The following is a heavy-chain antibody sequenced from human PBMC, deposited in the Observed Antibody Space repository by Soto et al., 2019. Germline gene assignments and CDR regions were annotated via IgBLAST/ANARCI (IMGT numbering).Heavy chain of an antibody. CDR1: GFTFSSYA. CDR2: ISGSGGST. CDR3: AKDQGLTTVTAGYYFDY. D-gene: IGHD4-17*01. J-gene: IGHJ4*02. Sequence: GGSLRLSCAASGFTFSSYAMSWVRQAPGKGLEWVSAISGSGGSTYYADSVKGRFTISRDNSKNTLYLQMNSLRAEDTAVYYCAKDQGLTTVTAGYYFDYWGQGTLVTVSS. V-gene: IGHV3-23*01.